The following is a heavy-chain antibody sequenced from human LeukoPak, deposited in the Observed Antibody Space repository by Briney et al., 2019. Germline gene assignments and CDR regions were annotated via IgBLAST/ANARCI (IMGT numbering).Heavy chain of an antibody. V-gene: IGHV4-34*01. D-gene: IGHD2-15*01. J-gene: IGHJ3*02. CDR3: ASSFGGSYQDAFDI. CDR2: INHSGST. Sequence: SETLSLTCAVYGGSFSGYYWSWIRQPPGKGLEWIGEINHSGSTNYNPSLKSRVTISVDTSKNQFSLKLSSVTAADTAVYYCASSFGGSYQDAFDIWGQGTMVTVSS. CDR1: GGSFSGYY.